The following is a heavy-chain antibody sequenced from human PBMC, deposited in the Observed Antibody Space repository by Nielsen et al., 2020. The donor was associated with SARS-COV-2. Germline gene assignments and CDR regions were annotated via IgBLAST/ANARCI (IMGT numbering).Heavy chain of an antibody. V-gene: IGHV3-66*01. Sequence: GVLKISCAASGFTFSNAWMSWVRQAPGKGLEWVSVIYSGGSTYYADSVKGRFTISRDNSKNTLYLQMNSLRAEDTAVYYCARVVSYYYGMDVWGQGTTVTVSS. J-gene: IGHJ6*02. CDR1: GFTFSNAW. CDR3: ARVVSYYYGMDV. CDR2: IYSGGST.